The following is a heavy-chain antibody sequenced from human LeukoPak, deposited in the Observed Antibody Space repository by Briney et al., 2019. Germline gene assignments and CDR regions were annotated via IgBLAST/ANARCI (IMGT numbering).Heavy chain of an antibody. CDR2: IYYSGST. J-gene: IGHJ6*03. CDR1: GGSISSSSYY. D-gene: IGHD6-19*01. Sequence: SETLSLTCTVSGGSISSSSYYWGWIRQPPGKGLEWIGSIYYSGSTYYNPSLKSRVTISVDTSKNQFSLKLSSVTAADTAVYYCARDRQQWLELDYYYYYYMDVWGKGTTVTISS. CDR3: ARDRQQWLELDYYYYYYMDV. V-gene: IGHV4-39*07.